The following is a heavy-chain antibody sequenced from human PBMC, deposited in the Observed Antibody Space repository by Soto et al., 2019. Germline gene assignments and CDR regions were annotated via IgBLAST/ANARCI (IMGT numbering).Heavy chain of an antibody. CDR3: ARDKITGLFDY. V-gene: IGHV4-34*01. CDR2: INHIGST. D-gene: IGHD2-8*02. CDR1: GGTFSGYY. J-gene: IGHJ4*02. Sequence: SETLSLPCAFYGGTFSGYYWTWFRQPPGTGLGWIGEINHIGSTNYTPSLKSRVTISVDTSKNHFSLKLTSVTAADTALYYCARDKITGLFDYWGQGTLVTVSS.